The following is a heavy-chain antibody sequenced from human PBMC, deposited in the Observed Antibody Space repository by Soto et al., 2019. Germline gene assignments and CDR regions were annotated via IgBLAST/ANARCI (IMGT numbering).Heavy chain of an antibody. Sequence: PGGALRLSCAASGFTFSNYWMSWVRQAPGKGLEWVANINQDGSDKDYVDSVKGRFTISRDNAKNSLYLQMDSLRAEDTAVYYCARLVRNNYESSGFWFYWGQGT. V-gene: IGHV3-7*01. D-gene: IGHD3-22*01. J-gene: IGHJ4*02. CDR3: ARLVRNNYESSGFWFY. CDR1: GFTFSNYW. CDR2: INQDGSDK.